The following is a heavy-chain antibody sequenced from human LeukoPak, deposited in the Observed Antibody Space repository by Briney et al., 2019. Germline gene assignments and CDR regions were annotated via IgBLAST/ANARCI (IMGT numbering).Heavy chain of an antibody. D-gene: IGHD6-19*01. CDR1: GYTFTSYG. Sequence: GASVKVSCKASGYTFTSYGISWVRQAPGQGLEWMGWISAYNGNTNYAQKLQGRVTMTTDTSTSTAYMELRSLRSDDTAVYYCARDRPYSSGWYGLHAFDIWGQGTMVTVSS. J-gene: IGHJ3*02. CDR3: ARDRPYSSGWYGLHAFDI. V-gene: IGHV1-18*01. CDR2: ISAYNGNT.